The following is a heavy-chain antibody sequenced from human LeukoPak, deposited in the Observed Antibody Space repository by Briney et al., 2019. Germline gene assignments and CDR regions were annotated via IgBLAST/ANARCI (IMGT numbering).Heavy chain of an antibody. V-gene: IGHV4-59*01. CDR2: IYYSGSN. CDR1: GGSISSYF. D-gene: IGHD2-2*01. Sequence: SETLSLTCTVSGGSISSYFWSWIRQPPGKGLEWIGYIYYSGSNNYNPSLKSRVTISVATSKNQFSLTLSTVTAADTAVYYCARQYCSSTNCYYFDYWGQGTLVTVSS. CDR3: ARQYCSSTNCYYFDY. J-gene: IGHJ4*02.